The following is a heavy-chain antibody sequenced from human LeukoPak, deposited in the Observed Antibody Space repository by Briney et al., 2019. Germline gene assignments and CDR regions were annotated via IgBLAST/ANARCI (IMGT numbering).Heavy chain of an antibody. CDR3: ARSGGYSNYGLDY. Sequence: PSETLSLTCIVSGGSISSYYWSWIRQPPGKGLEWLGCIYYSGSTNYNPSLKSRVTISGDTSKNKFSLKLSSVTAADTAVYYCARSGGYSNYGLDYWGQGTLVTVSS. J-gene: IGHJ4*02. CDR1: GGSISSYY. CDR2: IYYSGST. D-gene: IGHD4-11*01. V-gene: IGHV4-59*01.